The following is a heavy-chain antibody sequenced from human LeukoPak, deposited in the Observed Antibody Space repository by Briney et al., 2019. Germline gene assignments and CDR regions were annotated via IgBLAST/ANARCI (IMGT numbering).Heavy chain of an antibody. CDR2: IIPIFGTA. CDR1: GGTFSSYA. V-gene: IGHV1-69*05. J-gene: IGHJ6*03. D-gene: IGHD3-22*01. CDR3: ARGRNFNYYDSSNYMDV. Sequence: SVKVSCKASGGTFSSYAISWVRQAPGQGLEWMGRIIPIFGTANYAQKFQGRVTITTDESTSTAYMELSSLRSEDTAVYYCARGRNFNYYDSSNYMDVWCKGTTITVSS.